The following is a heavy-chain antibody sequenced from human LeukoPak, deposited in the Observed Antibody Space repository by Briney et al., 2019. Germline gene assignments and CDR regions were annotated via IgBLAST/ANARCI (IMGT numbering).Heavy chain of an antibody. J-gene: IGHJ4*02. V-gene: IGHV3-30*02. CDR1: GFTFSSYG. D-gene: IGHD4-17*01. CDR2: IRYDGSNK. CDR3: AKDPNDYGDYLDY. Sequence: GGSLRLSCAASGFTFSSYGVHWVRQAPGRGLEWVAFIRYDGSNKYYADSVEGRFTIYIDNSKNTLYLQMNSLRAEDTAVYYCAKDPNDYGDYLDYWGQGTLVTVSS.